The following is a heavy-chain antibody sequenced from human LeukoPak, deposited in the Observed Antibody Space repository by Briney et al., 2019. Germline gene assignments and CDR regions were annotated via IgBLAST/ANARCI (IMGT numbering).Heavy chain of an antibody. V-gene: IGHV1-18*01. Sequence: ASVNVSCTTSGYTFTTYGISWVRQAPGQGLEWMGWISAYNGNTNYAQKLQGRVTMTTDTSTSTAYMELRSLRSGDTAVYYCARDRDFWSASDYWGQGTLVTVSS. J-gene: IGHJ4*02. CDR3: ARDRDFWSASDY. CDR1: GYTFTTYG. D-gene: IGHD3-3*01. CDR2: ISAYNGNT.